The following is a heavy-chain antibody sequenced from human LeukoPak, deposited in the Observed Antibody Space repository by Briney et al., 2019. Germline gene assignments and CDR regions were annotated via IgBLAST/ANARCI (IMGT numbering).Heavy chain of an antibody. CDR2: IYHSGNT. CDR3: PREVGTAPTPDY. Sequence: SETLSLTCADCNDSITNATYCARIRQPPGKGLEWIGSIYHSGNTYYNPSLKSQVTISEDTSKNHFSLKLRSVTATATAVFYCPREVGTAPTPDYWGQGTLVTVSS. J-gene: IGHJ4*02. V-gene: IGHV4-38-2*02. D-gene: IGHD2-21*02. CDR1: NDSITNATY.